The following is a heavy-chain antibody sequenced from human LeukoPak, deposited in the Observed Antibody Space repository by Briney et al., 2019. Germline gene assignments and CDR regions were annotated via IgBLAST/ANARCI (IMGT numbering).Heavy chain of an antibody. J-gene: IGHJ4*02. CDR2: ISAYNGNT. CDR3: ASTMLRLGELSPH. V-gene: IGHV1-18*01. Sequence: VASVKVSCKASGYTFTSYGISWVRQAPGQGLEWMGWISAYNGNTNYAQKLQGRVTMTTDTSTSTAYMELRSLRSEDTAVYYCASTMLRLGELSPHWGQGTLVTVSS. CDR1: GYTFTSYG. D-gene: IGHD3-16*02.